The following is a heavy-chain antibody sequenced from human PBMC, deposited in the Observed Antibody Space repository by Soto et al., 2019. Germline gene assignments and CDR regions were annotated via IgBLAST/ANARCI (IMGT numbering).Heavy chain of an antibody. V-gene: IGHV3-23*01. Sequence: GGSLRLSCASSGFTFSRYAMGWVRQAPGKGLEWVSVISGSGGNIHYADSVKGRFTISRDNSKNTLYLQMNSLRVEDTAVYNCATQDFRGTTGTTWGQGTLVTVSS. CDR2: ISGSGGNI. CDR1: GFTFSRYA. CDR3: ATQDFRGTTGTT. J-gene: IGHJ5*02. D-gene: IGHD1-1*01.